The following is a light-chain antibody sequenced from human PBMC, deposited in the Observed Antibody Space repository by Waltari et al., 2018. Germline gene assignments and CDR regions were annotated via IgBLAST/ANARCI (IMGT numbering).Light chain of an antibody. J-gene: IGKJ1*01. Sequence: EVLLTQSPGTLSLSPGERATLSCRASQSVGRSLAWYQQKPGQAPSLRIYGASTRFTGIPDRFSGSGSGTDFSLTISRLEPEDFAVYYCQHYVRLPATFGQGTTVEIK. CDR1: QSVGRS. CDR2: GAS. CDR3: QHYVRLPAT. V-gene: IGKV3-20*01.